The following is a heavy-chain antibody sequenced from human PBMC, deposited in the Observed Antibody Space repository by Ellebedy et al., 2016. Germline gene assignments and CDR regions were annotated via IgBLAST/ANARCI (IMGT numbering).Heavy chain of an antibody. D-gene: IGHD4-23*01. J-gene: IGHJ4*02. CDR2: ISPDGSTT. V-gene: IGHV3-74*01. Sequence: GGSLRLSXAASGFTFSIFWMDWVRQAPGKGLVWVSRISPDGSTTNYADSVKGRFTLSRDNAESTLYLQMNSLRVEDMSVYYCVRGLRWADFDHWGQGTLVTVSS. CDR1: GFTFSIFW. CDR3: VRGLRWADFDH.